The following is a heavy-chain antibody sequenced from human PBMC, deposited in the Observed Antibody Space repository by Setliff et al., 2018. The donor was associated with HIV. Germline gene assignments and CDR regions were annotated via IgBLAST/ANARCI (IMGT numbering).Heavy chain of an antibody. J-gene: IGHJ3*02. CDR3: ARHSPNVGVRGDAFDI. CDR1: GGSISSHY. D-gene: IGHD2-8*01. V-gene: IGHV4-59*08. CDR2: IHYSGAT. Sequence: SETLSLTYTVSGGSISSHYWIWIRQPPGKGLEWIGYIHYSGATNYNPSLKSRVTISLDTSRTQFSLRLSSVTAADTAVYYCARHSPNVGVRGDAFDIWGQGTVVTVSS.